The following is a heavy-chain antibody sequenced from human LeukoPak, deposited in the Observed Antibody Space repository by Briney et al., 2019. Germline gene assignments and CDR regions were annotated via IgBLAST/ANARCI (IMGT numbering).Heavy chain of an antibody. Sequence: PGGSLRLSCAASGFTFSSYWMHWVRQAPGKGLVWVSRINSDGSSTSYADSVKGRFTISRDNAKNTLYLQMISLRAEDTAVYYCARVVTTYYYGSGSYYNPTYFDYWGQGTLVTVSS. CDR1: GFTFSSYW. V-gene: IGHV3-74*01. CDR3: ARVVTTYYYGSGSYYNPTYFDY. CDR2: INSDGSST. J-gene: IGHJ4*02. D-gene: IGHD3-10*01.